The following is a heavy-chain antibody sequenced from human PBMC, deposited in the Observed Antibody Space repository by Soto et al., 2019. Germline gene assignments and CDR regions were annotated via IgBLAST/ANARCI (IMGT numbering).Heavy chain of an antibody. J-gene: IGHJ4*02. CDR1: GFTVSNFY. CDR3: ARDTFGGAYDFWH. CDR2: ISSGGST. V-gene: IGHV3-66*01. Sequence: EVQLVESGGGLVQPGGSLRLSCAASGFTVSNFYMTWVRQAPGKGLEWVSVISSGGSTYYADSVKGRFTISRDHSKNTLYLEMNSLRAGDTAVYYCARDTFGGAYDFWHGGQGTLVTVSS. D-gene: IGHD3-3*01.